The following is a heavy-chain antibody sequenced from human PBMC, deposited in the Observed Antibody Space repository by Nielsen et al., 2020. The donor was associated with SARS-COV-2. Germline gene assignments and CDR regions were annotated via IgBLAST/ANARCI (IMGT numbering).Heavy chain of an antibody. Sequence: GESLKISCAASGFTFNIYAMAWVRRAPGRGLEWVSGTSASGASTYYADSVKGRFSISRDNSKNTLYLQMNSLRAEDTAVYYCAKDLIEFGDPTNYYYYYGMDVWGQGTTVTVSS. J-gene: IGHJ6*02. CDR2: TSASGAST. CDR1: GFTFNIYA. D-gene: IGHD3-10*01. V-gene: IGHV3-23*01. CDR3: AKDLIEFGDPTNYYYYYGMDV.